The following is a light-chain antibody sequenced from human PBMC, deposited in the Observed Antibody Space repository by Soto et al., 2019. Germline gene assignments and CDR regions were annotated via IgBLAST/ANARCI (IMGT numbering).Light chain of an antibody. CDR3: SSYTSSSFYV. J-gene: IGLJ1*01. CDR2: EVT. Sequence: QSVLTQPASVSGSRGQSIIISCVGRNTDVGQDKSVSWYQQGPGKAPKLLIFEVTNRPSGVSNRFSGSKSGNTASLTISGLQAEDEADYYCSSYTSSSFYVFGTGTKVTVL. V-gene: IGLV2-14*01. CDR1: NTDVGQDKS.